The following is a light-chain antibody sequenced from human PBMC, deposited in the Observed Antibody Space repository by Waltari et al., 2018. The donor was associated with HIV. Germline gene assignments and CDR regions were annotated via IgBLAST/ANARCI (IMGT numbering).Light chain of an antibody. J-gene: IGLJ3*02. CDR2: DDA. CDR3: QVWDGNSDHQV. Sequence: SYVLPQPPSVSVAPGQPAMITCGANNIGSKTVQWYQQKPGQAPILVIYDDADRPSGIPERLSGSNSGNTATLTISRVEAGDEADYFCQVWDGNSDHQVFGGGTKLTVL. V-gene: IGLV3-21*02. CDR1: NIGSKT.